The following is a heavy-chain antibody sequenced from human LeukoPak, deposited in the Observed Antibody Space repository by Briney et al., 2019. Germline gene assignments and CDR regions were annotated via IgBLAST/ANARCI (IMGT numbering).Heavy chain of an antibody. J-gene: IGHJ4*02. CDR2: IDSSGTT. CDR1: GASLSRDTYF. D-gene: IGHD5-18*01. CDR3: ARHGYIQFWLY. Sequence: TSETLSLTCTVSGASLSRDTYFRGWIRQSPEKGLEWIGSIDSSGTTHYNSSLKSRVVISVDTSRNEVSLNLTSVTSADTAVYFCARHGYIQFWLYWGQGTQVIVSS. V-gene: IGHV4-39*01.